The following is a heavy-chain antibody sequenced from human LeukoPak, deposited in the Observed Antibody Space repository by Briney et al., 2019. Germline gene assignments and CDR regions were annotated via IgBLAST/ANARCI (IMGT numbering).Heavy chain of an antibody. V-gene: IGHV3-23*01. D-gene: IGHD3-16*01. CDR3: AKWPEGAMDYFDY. J-gene: IGHJ4*02. CDR2: ISGDGTRT. Sequence: GGSLRLSCAASGFSSSSYAMTWARQAPVKGLEWVSAISGDGTRTYYADSVKGRFTISRDNSKNTLYLEMSSQRVEDTAIYYCAKWPEGAMDYFDYWGQGTLVTVSS. CDR1: GFSSSSYA.